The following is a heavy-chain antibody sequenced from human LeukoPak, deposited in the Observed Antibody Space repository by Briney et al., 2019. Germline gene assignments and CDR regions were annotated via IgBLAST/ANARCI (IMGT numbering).Heavy chain of an antibody. D-gene: IGHD6-19*01. CDR2: IYPGDSDT. J-gene: IGHJ4*02. CDR1: GYSLTSYW. CDR3: GRSPEWLGFDY. Sequence: GESLKISCKGSGYSLTSYWIGWVRQMPGKGLEWMGIIYPGDSDTRYSPSFQGQVTISADKSISTAYLQWSSLKASDTAMYYCGRSPEWLGFDYWGQGTLVTVSS. V-gene: IGHV5-51*01.